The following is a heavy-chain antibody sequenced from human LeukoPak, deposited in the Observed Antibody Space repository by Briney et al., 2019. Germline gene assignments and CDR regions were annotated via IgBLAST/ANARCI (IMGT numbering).Heavy chain of an antibody. D-gene: IGHD4-17*01. J-gene: IGHJ3*02. CDR2: ISSTSTTI. Sequence: GGSLRLSCAASGFTFSVYSMNWFRQAPGRGLEWVSYISSTSTTIYYKDSVKGRFTISRDNAKNSLYLHMTSLRVEDTTVYYCVRNDGDDAFDIWGQGTMVTVSS. V-gene: IGHV3-48*01. CDR3: VRNDGDDAFDI. CDR1: GFTFSVYS.